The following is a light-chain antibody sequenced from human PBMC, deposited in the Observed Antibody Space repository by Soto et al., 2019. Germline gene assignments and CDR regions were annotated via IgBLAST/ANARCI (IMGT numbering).Light chain of an antibody. V-gene: IGKV1-5*01. CDR1: QTISSW. CDR2: DAS. Sequence: DIQMTQSPSTLSVSVGDRVTITCRASQTISSWLAWYQQKPGKAPKLLIKDASTLMGGVPSRFGGSGSGTEFTLTISSLQPDDVATYYCQQYKSYLYTFGQGTRLEIK. CDR3: QQYKSYLYT. J-gene: IGKJ5*01.